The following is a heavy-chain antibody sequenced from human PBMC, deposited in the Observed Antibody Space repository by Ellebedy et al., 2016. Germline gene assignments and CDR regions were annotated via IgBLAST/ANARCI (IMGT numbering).Heavy chain of an antibody. D-gene: IGHD4-23*01. Sequence: GGSLRLXCAASGFTFSSYTMNWVRQAPGKGLEWVSSISTSSSDIYYADSVTGRFTISRDNAKNSLYLQMNSLRAEDTAVYYCARGGNSYNYWGQGTLVTVSS. J-gene: IGHJ4*02. CDR3: ARGGNSYNY. CDR1: GFTFSSYT. CDR2: ISTSSSDI. V-gene: IGHV3-21*01.